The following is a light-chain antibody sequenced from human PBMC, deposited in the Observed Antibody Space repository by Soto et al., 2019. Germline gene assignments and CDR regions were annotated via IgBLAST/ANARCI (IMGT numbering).Light chain of an antibody. J-gene: IGLJ2*01. CDR3: QVWDSSTVV. V-gene: IGLV3-9*01. CDR2: RDS. Sequence: SYEPTQPLSVSVALGQTARITCGGNNIGNKNVHWYQQKPGQAPVLVIYRDSNRPSGIPERFSGSISGNTATLTISRAQAGDEADYYCQVWDSSTVVFGGGTQLTVL. CDR1: NIGNKN.